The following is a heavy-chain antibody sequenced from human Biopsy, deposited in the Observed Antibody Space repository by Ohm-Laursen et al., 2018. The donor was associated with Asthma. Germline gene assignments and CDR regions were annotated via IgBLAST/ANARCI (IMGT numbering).Heavy chain of an antibody. CDR1: GFTFSSYG. D-gene: IGHD6-6*01. Sequence: SLRLSCAASGFTFSSYGMHWVRQAPGKGLERVAVISYDGSNKYYADSVKGRFTISRDNSKDTLYLQVNSLRGDDTAVYYCARGKTWGRSYYFDYWGQGTLVTVSS. CDR3: ARGKTWGRSYYFDY. J-gene: IGHJ4*02. V-gene: IGHV3-30*03. CDR2: ISYDGSNK.